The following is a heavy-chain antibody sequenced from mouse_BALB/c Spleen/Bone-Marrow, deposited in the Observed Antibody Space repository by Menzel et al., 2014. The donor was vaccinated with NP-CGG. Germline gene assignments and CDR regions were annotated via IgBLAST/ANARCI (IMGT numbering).Heavy chain of an antibody. Sequence: VQLKQSGAELVKPGASVKLSCTASGFNIKDTYMHWVKQRPDQGLEWIGRIDPANGNTKYNPKFQGKATITSDTSSNPAYLQLSSLTSWDTAVYYCVGWEDCWGQGTTLTVSS. CDR1: GFNIKDTY. CDR2: IDPANGNT. J-gene: IGHJ2*01. CDR3: VGWEDC. D-gene: IGHD4-1*01. V-gene: IGHV14-3*02.